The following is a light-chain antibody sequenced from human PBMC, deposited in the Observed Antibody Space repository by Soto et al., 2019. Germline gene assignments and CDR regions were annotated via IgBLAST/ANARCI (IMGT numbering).Light chain of an antibody. V-gene: IGKV3-20*01. CDR1: QTISSSS. CDR2: GVS. Sequence: IVLTQSPGTLSLSPWERATLTCRASQTISSSSLAWYQHKTGQAPRLLIYGVSSRATGIPDRFSGSGSGTDFTLTINRLEPDDFAVYYCQQYGSSPLITFGQGTRLEIK. J-gene: IGKJ5*01. CDR3: QQYGSSPLIT.